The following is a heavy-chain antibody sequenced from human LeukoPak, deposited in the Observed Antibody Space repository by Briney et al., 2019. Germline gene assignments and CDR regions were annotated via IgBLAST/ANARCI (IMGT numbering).Heavy chain of an antibody. CDR1: GYRFSSQS. Sequence: ASVKVSCTTSGYRFSSQSITWVRQAPGQGLEWMGWVNVYNDDTHYAQRLQGRITMTTDTSTSTAFLELRSLTSDDSAVYYCAKGKSPLHYWGQGALVGVCS. J-gene: IGHJ4*02. V-gene: IGHV1-18*01. CDR3: AKGKSPLHY. CDR2: VNVYNDDT. D-gene: IGHD3-10*01.